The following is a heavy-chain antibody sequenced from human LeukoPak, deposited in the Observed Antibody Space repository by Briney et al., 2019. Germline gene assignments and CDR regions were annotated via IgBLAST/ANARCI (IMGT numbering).Heavy chain of an antibody. J-gene: IGHJ4*02. CDR3: ARGGSGSYFAEL. D-gene: IGHD3-10*01. CDR2: INPNGGGT. Sequence: ASVKVSCKASGYTFTGYYMHWVRQAPGQGLEWMGWINPNGGGTNYAQKFQGRVTMTRDESTSTAYMELSSLRSEDTAVYYCARGGSGSYFAELWGQGTLVTVSS. CDR1: GYTFTGYY. V-gene: IGHV1-2*02.